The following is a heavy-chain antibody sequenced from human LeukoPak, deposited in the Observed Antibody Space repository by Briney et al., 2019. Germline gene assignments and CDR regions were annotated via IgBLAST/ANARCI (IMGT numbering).Heavy chain of an antibody. D-gene: IGHD5-24*01. CDR1: GFTFSSYV. Sequence: GGSLRLSCAASGFTFSSYVMSWVRQAPGKGLEWVSAMSGIGGITYYADSVKGRFTISRDNSKNTLYLQMNSVRAEDTAVYFCAKDPLERWLQLGLDYWGQGTLVTVSS. J-gene: IGHJ4*02. CDR3: AKDPLERWLQLGLDY. V-gene: IGHV3-23*01. CDR2: MSGIGGIT.